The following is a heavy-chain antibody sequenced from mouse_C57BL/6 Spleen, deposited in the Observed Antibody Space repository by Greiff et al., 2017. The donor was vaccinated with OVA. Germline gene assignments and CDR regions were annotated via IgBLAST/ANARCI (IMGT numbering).Heavy chain of an antibody. J-gene: IGHJ2*01. D-gene: IGHD1-1*01. V-gene: IGHV1-26*01. CDR1: GYTFTDYY. CDR2: INPNNGGT. CDR3: ATLANYYFDY. Sequence: EVQLQQSGPELVKPGASVKISCKASGYTFTDYYMNWVKQSHGKSLEWIGDINPNNGGTSYNQKFKGKATLTVDKSSSTAYMELRSLTSEDSAVYYCATLANYYFDYWGQGTTLTVSS.